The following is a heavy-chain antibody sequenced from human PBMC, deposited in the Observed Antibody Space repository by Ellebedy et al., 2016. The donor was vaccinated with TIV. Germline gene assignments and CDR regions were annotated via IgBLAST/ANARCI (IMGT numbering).Heavy chain of an antibody. Sequence: AASVKVSCKASGYAFTSYDINWVRQAPGQGLEWMGWINPNSGNTGYAQKFQGRVTMTRDNSISTAYMETSSLTSEDTAVYYCARDFEFMIYVYGGEYYHYALDVWGQGTTVTVAS. CDR3: ARDFEFMIYVYGGEYYHYALDV. D-gene: IGHD3-10*02. CDR1: GYAFTSYD. CDR2: INPNSGNT. J-gene: IGHJ6*02. V-gene: IGHV1-8*01.